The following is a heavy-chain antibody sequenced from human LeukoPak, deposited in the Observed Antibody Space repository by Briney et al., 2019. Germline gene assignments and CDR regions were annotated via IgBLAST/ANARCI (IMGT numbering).Heavy chain of an antibody. V-gene: IGHV1-8*01. CDR2: INPTGGNT. CDR1: GYTFTSYY. CDR3: ARGRAYYYDSSGYYYGGSWFDP. Sequence: ASVKVSCKASGYTFTSYYMHWVRQAPGQGLEWMGLINPTGGNTGYAQKFQGRVTITRNTSISTAYMELSSLRSEDTAVYYCARGRAYYYDSSGYYYGGSWFDPWGQGTLVTVSS. J-gene: IGHJ5*02. D-gene: IGHD3-22*01.